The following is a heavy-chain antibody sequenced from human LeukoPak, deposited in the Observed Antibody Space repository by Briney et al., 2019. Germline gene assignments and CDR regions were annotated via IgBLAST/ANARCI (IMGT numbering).Heavy chain of an antibody. J-gene: IGHJ6*02. CDR1: GFTFSDYY. CDR3: ALGTINKDFYFGMDV. CDR2: ISNSGSTV. V-gene: IGHV3-11*01. Sequence: KPGGSLRLSCAASGFTFSDYYMMWLRQAPGKGLEWLSYISNSGSTVFYADSVKGRFTVSRDNAKRSLYLQIESLRDDDTAVYHCALGTINKDFYFGMDVWGQGTTVTVSS. D-gene: IGHD2-8*01.